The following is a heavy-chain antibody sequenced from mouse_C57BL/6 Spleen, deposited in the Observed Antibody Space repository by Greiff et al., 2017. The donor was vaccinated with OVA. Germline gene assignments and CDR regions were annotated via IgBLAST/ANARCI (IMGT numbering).Heavy chain of an antibody. Sequence: EVKVVESGPELVKPGASVKISCKASGYSFTDYNMNWVKQSNGKSLEWIGVINPNYGTTSYNQKFKGKATLTVDQSSSTAYMQLNSLTSEDSAVYYCARERGHYYAMDYWGQGTSVTVSS. CDR1: GYSFTDYN. CDR3: ARERGHYYAMDY. CDR2: INPNYGTT. V-gene: IGHV1-39*01. J-gene: IGHJ4*01.